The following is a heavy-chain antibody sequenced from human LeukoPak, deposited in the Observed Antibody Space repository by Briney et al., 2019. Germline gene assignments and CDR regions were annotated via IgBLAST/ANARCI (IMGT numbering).Heavy chain of an antibody. CDR3: AGATSTSLGFRYFDY. Sequence: SETLSLTCTVSGGSISSYYWNWIRQPPGKGLEWIGYVYYTGSTNYNPSLKSRVTISLDTSENQFSLRLNSVTAADAAVYYCAGATSTSLGFRYFDYWGQGALVTVSS. CDR2: VYYTGST. D-gene: IGHD3-3*02. V-gene: IGHV4-59*01. CDR1: GGSISSYY. J-gene: IGHJ4*02.